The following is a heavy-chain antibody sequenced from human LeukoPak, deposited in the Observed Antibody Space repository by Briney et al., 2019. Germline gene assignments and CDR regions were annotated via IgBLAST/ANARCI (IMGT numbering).Heavy chain of an antibody. D-gene: IGHD3-16*02. CDR3: ARAPVWGSYRDCFDY. CDR1: GGSISSGDYY. Sequence: SETLSLTCTVSGGSISSGDYYWSWIRQPPGKGLEWIGYIYYSGSTYYNPSLKSRVTISVDTSKNQFSLKLSSVTAADTAVYYCARAPVWGSYRDCFDYWGQGTLVTVSS. CDR2: IYYSGST. J-gene: IGHJ4*02. V-gene: IGHV4-30-4*01.